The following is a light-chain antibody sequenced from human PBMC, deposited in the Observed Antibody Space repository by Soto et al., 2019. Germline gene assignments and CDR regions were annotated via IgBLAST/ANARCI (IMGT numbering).Light chain of an antibody. J-gene: IGKJ5*01. Sequence: VFTQSPVTLSLSAGERATVSCRASQSFRGLLAWYQQKPGQAPRLLIYDAYNRATGIPPRFSGSGSGTDFTLTISSLEPEDSAVYYCQQRHMWPITFGQGTRLEIK. CDR3: QQRHMWPIT. CDR1: QSFRGL. V-gene: IGKV3-11*01. CDR2: DAY.